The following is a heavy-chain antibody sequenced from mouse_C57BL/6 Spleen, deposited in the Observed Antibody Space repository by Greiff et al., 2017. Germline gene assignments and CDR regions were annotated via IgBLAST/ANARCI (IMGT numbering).Heavy chain of an antibody. D-gene: IGHD1-1*01. CDR2: IYPGSGNT. Sequence: QVQLQQSGAELVRPGASVKLSCKASGYTFTDYYINWVKQRPGQGLEWIARIYPGSGNTYYNEKFKGKATLTAEKSSSTAYMQLSSLTSEDSAVYFCARSPSIYYYGSSYWYFDVWGTGTTVTVSS. J-gene: IGHJ1*03. CDR1: GYTFTDYY. V-gene: IGHV1-76*01. CDR3: ARSPSIYYYGSSYWYFDV.